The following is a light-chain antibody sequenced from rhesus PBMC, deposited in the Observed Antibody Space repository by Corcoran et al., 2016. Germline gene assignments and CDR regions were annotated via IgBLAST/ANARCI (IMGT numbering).Light chain of an antibody. CDR3: MIWHNNYHDV. CDR2: YHTDSDT. J-gene: IGLJ6*01. V-gene: IGLV5-83*01. Sequence: QPVLPQQTSPSASPGASARQTCPLGSGISVGSYRIFLYQQKPGSPPRYVLNYHTDSDTHQGYGFPSRFSGSNAASANDGILLNSGLQSEDEADYYCMIWHNNYHDVFGSGTTSTVL. CDR1: SGISVGSYR.